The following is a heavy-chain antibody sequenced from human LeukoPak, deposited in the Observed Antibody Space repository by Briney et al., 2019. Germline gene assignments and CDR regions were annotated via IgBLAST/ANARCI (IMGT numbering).Heavy chain of an antibody. V-gene: IGHV3-20*04. CDR2: INWNGGST. Sequence: PGGSLRLSCAASGFTFDDYGMSWVRQAPGKGLEWVSGINWNGGSTGYADSVKGRFTISRDNAKNSLYLQMNSLGAEDTALYYCARGRNPGIAAAGFLDYWGQGTLVTVSS. CDR3: ARGRNPGIAAAGFLDY. D-gene: IGHD6-13*01. CDR1: GFTFDDYG. J-gene: IGHJ4*02.